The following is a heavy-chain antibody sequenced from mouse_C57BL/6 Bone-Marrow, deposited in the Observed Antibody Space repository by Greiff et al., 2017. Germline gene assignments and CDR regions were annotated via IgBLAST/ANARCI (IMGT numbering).Heavy chain of an antibody. Sequence: EVKVVESGGDLVKPGGSLKLSCAASGFTFSSYGMSWVRQTPDKRLEWVATISSGGSYTYYPDSVKGRFTISRDNAKNTQYLQMSSLKSEDTAMYYCARQLRAYWGQGTLVTVSA. D-gene: IGHD3-2*02. J-gene: IGHJ3*01. CDR1: GFTFSSYG. CDR3: ARQLRAY. V-gene: IGHV5-6*01. CDR2: ISSGGSYT.